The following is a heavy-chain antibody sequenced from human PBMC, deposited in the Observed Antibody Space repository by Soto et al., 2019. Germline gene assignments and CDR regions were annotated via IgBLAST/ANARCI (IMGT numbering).Heavy chain of an antibody. CDR3: ARSPSPAYYYDSSGGPEFDY. Sequence: ASVKVSCKVSGYTLTELSMHWVRQAPGKGLEWMGGFDPEDGETIYAQKFQGRVTMTEDTSTDTAYVELSSLRAEDTAVYYCARSPSPAYYYDSSGGPEFDYWGQGTLVTVSS. V-gene: IGHV1-24*01. D-gene: IGHD3-22*01. J-gene: IGHJ4*02. CDR2: FDPEDGET. CDR1: GYTLTELS.